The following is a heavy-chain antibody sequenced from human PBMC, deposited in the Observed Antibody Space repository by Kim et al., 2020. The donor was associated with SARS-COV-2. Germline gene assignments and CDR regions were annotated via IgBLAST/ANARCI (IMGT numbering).Heavy chain of an antibody. CDR2: INPSGGST. CDR3: ARDWRITMFGVVIMEKYYFDY. V-gene: IGHV1-46*01. D-gene: IGHD3-3*01. J-gene: IGHJ4*02. Sequence: ASVKVSCKASGYTFTSYYMHWVRQAPGQGLEWMGIINPSGGSTSYAQKFQGRVTMTRDTSTSTVYMELSSLRSEDTAVYYCARDWRITMFGVVIMEKYYFDYWGQGTLVTVSS. CDR1: GYTFTSYY.